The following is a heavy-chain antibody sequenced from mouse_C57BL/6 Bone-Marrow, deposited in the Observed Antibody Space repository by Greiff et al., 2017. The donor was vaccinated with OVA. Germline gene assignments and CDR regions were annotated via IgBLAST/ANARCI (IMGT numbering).Heavy chain of an antibody. CDR3: ARQDWDGAMDY. CDR2: INSDGGST. Sequence: EVQLVESGGGLVQPGESLKLSCESNEYEFPSHDMSWVRKTPEKRLELVAAINSDGGSTYYPDTMERRFIISRDNTNKTLYMHMSSLRSENRALYYCARQDWDGAMDYWGQGTSVTVAS. CDR1: EYEFPSHD. D-gene: IGHD4-1*01. V-gene: IGHV5-2*01. J-gene: IGHJ4*01.